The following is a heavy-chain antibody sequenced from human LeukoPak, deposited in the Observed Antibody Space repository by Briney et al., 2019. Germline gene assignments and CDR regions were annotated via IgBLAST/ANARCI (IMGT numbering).Heavy chain of an antibody. CDR1: GGTFSSYA. Sequence: ASVKVSCKASGGTFSSYAISWVRQAPGQGLEWMGGIIPIFGTANYAQKFQGRVTITADESTSTAYMELSSLRSEDTAVYYCARDRKWEPQKPDAFDIWGQGTMDTVSS. V-gene: IGHV1-69*13. CDR3: ARDRKWEPQKPDAFDI. D-gene: IGHD1-26*01. CDR2: IIPIFGTA. J-gene: IGHJ3*02.